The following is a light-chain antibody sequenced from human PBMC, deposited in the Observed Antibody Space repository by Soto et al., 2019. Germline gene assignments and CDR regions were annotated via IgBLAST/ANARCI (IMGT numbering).Light chain of an antibody. Sequence: QSVLRQPPSASVTPGQSVTISCSGSTSNIGSSSVYWYQQLPGTAPKVFIYENNRRPSGVPDRFSGSKSGTSASLAISGLRSEDEADYYCATWDDSLSGPVFGGGTKLTVL. CDR2: ENN. V-gene: IGLV1-47*01. J-gene: IGLJ2*01. CDR1: TSNIGSSS. CDR3: ATWDDSLSGPV.